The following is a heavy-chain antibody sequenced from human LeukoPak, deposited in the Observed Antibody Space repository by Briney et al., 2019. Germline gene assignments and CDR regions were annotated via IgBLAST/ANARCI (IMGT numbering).Heavy chain of an antibody. CDR1: GFTFSSDA. J-gene: IGHJ4*02. Sequence: QPGGSLRLSCAASGFTFSSDAMNSVRQAPAKGLEWVSAISGSGGSTYYADSVKGRFTISGDNSKNTLYLQMNSLRAEDTAVFFRAKDGIRYFDWLLSTYWGQGTLVTVSS. CDR3: AKDGIRYFDWLLSTY. V-gene: IGHV3-23*01. CDR2: ISGSGGST. D-gene: IGHD3-9*01.